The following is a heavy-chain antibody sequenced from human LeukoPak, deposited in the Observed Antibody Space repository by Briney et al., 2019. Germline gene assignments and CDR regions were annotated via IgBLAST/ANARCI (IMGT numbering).Heavy chain of an antibody. D-gene: IGHD1-26*01. J-gene: IGHJ4*02. V-gene: IGHV4-39*01. CDR1: GGSISSSIYY. CDR2: IYYNGIT. Sequence: SETLSLTRTVSGGSISSSIYYWGWIRQPPGKGLEWIGSIYYNGITYHHPSITSRVTISVDTPKNQSSLQLSSVTAADTAIYYCARPTGGTYSVPFDYWGQGTLVTVSS. CDR3: ARPTGGTYSVPFDY.